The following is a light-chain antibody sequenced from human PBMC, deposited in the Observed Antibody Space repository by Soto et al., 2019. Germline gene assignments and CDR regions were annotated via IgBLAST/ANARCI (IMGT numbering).Light chain of an antibody. CDR1: QSVSSY. J-gene: IGKJ4*01. V-gene: IGKV3-11*01. CDR2: DAS. CDR3: QQRSNWPLT. Sequence: EIVLTQSPATLSLSPGARATLSCRASQSVSSYLAWYQQKPGQAPRLLIYDASNRATGIPARFSGSWSGTDFTLTISRLEPEDFAVYYCQQRSNWPLTFGGGTKVEIK.